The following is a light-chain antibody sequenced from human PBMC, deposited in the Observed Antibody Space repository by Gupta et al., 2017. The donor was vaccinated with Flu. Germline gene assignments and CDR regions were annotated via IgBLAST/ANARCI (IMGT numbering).Light chain of an antibody. Sequence: EIVMTQSPATLSVSPGERATLSCGASQSVSSNLAWYQQKPGQVPRLLIYGASTRATGIPARFSGSGSGTEFTLTISSLQSEDFAFYYCQQEDNCPKAFGQGTKVEIK. CDR2: GAS. V-gene: IGKV3-15*01. CDR3: QQEDNCPKA. CDR1: QSVSSN. J-gene: IGKJ1*01.